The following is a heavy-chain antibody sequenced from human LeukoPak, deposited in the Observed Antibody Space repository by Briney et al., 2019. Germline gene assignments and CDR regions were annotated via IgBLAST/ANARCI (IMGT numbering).Heavy chain of an antibody. CDR3: ARGYSSSWYLD. D-gene: IGHD6-13*01. Sequence: GGSLRLSCAGSGFNFSSYSMSWVRQAPWKGLEFVSSISSSSSFIYYADSVKGRFTISRDNAKRSLSLQMNSLRADDTAVYYCARGYSSSWYLDWGQGTLVTVSS. CDR2: ISSSSSFI. V-gene: IGHV3-21*01. J-gene: IGHJ4*02. CDR1: GFNFSSYS.